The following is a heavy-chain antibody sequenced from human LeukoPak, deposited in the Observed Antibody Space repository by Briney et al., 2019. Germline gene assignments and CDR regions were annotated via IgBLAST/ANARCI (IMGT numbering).Heavy chain of an antibody. CDR1: GFTFSSYA. D-gene: IGHD6-13*01. CDR3: AKDQAAAGTYYFDY. CDR2: VSGHGGST. J-gene: IGHJ4*02. V-gene: IGHV3-23*01. Sequence: GGSLRLSCAASGFTFSSYAMSWVRQAPGKGLEWVSAVSGHGGSTYYADSVKGRFTISRDNSKNTLYVQMNSLRAEDTAVYYCAKDQAAAGTYYFDYWGQGTLATVSS.